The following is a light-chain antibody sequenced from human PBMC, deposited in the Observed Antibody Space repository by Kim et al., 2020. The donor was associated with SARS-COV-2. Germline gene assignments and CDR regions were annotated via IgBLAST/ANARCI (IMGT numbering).Light chain of an antibody. Sequence: SYELTQPPAVSVSPGQTASITCSGDKMGDKYVCWYQQKPGQSPVLVIYQDTKQPSGLPERFSGSNSGSTATLTISGTQAMDEADYYCQAWDSSTKGVFGG. CDR1: KMGDKY. J-gene: IGLJ3*02. V-gene: IGLV3-1*01. CDR3: QAWDSSTKGV. CDR2: QDT.